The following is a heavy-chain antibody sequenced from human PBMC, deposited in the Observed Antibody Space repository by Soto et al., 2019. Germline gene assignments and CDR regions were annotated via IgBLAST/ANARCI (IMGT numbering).Heavy chain of an antibody. CDR2: IYKSATT. D-gene: IGHD2-15*01. V-gene: IGHV4-30-4*01. J-gene: IGHJ5*01. Sequence: SETLSLTCSVSGDSISTVDYFWVWIRQPPGQALEYIGYIYKSATTYYNPSFESRVAISLDTSKSQFSLNVTSVTAADTAVYFCARGRYCLTGRCFPNWFDSWGQGTLVTVSS. CDR1: GDSISTVDYF. CDR3: ARGRYCLTGRCFPNWFDS.